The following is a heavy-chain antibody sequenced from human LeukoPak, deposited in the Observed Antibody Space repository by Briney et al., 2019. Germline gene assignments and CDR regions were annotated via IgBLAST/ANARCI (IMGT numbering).Heavy chain of an antibody. J-gene: IGHJ4*02. CDR2: INPSGGST. D-gene: IGHD3-22*01. V-gene: IGHV1-46*01. CDR1: GYTFTSYY. CDR3: ARGRTMIAVVTHTASFDY. Sequence: ASVKVSCKASGYTFTSYYMHWVRQAPGQGLEWMGIINPSGGSTSYAQKFQGRVTMTRDTSTSTVYMELSSLRSEDTAVYYCARGRTMIAVVTHTASFDYWGQGTLVTVSS.